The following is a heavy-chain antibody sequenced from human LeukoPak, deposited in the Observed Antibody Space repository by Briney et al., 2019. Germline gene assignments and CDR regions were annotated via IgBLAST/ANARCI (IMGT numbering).Heavy chain of an antibody. CDR3: AKGSAAARPYYFDY. CDR2: ITGSSDST. Sequence: GGSLRLSCAASGFTFSSYVMSWVRQAPGKGLEWVSAITGSSDSTYYADSVKGRFTISRDNSKNTLYLQMNSLRAEDTAVYYCAKGSAAARPYYFDYRGQGTLITVSS. V-gene: IGHV3-23*01. D-gene: IGHD6-6*01. CDR1: GFTFSSYV. J-gene: IGHJ4*02.